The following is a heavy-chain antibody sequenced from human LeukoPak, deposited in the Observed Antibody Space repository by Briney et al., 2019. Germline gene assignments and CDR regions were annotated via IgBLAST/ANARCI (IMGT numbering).Heavy chain of an antibody. CDR3: ARDIGYSSGWQRWGFDY. CDR2: ISYDGSNK. V-gene: IGHV3-30-3*01. CDR1: GFTFSSYA. Sequence: GGSLRLSCAASGFTFSSYAMHWVRQAPGKGLEWVAVISYDGSNKYYADSVKGRFTISRDNSKNTLYLQMNSLRAEDTAVYYCARDIGYSSGWQRWGFDYWGQGTLVTVSS. J-gene: IGHJ4*02. D-gene: IGHD6-19*01.